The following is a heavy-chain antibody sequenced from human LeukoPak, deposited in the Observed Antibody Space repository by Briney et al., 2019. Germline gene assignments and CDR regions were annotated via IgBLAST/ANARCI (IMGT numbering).Heavy chain of an antibody. CDR2: INHSGST. Sequence: PSETLSLTCAVYGGSFSGYYWSWIRQPPGKGLEWIGEINHSGSTNYNPSLKSRVTISVDTFKNQFSLKLSSVTAADTAVYYCARDSITGTPFDYWGQGTLVTVSS. D-gene: IGHD1-7*01. J-gene: IGHJ4*02. V-gene: IGHV4-34*01. CDR3: ARDSITGTPFDY. CDR1: GGSFSGYY.